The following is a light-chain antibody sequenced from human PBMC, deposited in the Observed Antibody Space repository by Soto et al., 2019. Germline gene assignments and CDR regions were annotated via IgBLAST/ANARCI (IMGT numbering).Light chain of an antibody. J-gene: IGKJ4*01. CDR1: QSVSSY. V-gene: IGKV3-11*01. Sequence: EIVLTQSPVTLSLSPGERATLSCRASQSVSSYLAWYQQKPGQAPRLLIYDVSNRATGIPARFSGSGSGTDFTLTISSLEPEDFAVYYCQQRGKWPLTFGGGTKVEIK. CDR3: QQRGKWPLT. CDR2: DVS.